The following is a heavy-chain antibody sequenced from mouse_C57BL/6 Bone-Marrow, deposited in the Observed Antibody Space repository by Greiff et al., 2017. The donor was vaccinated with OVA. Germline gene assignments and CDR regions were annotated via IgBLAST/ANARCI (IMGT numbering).Heavy chain of an antibody. CDR3: AREGSNYGFYAMDY. V-gene: IGHV1-55*01. CDR1: GYTFTSYW. Sequence: QVHVKQPGAELVKPGASVKMSCKASGYTFTSYWITWVKQRPGQGLEWIGDIYPGSGSTNYNEKFKSKATLTVDTSSSTAYMQLSSLTSEDSAVYYCAREGSNYGFYAMDYWGQGTSVTVSS. J-gene: IGHJ4*01. CDR2: IYPGSGST. D-gene: IGHD2-5*01.